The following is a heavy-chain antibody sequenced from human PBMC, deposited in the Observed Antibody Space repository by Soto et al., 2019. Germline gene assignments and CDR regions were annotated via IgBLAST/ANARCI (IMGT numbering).Heavy chain of an antibody. Sequence: PSETLSHTCAIYGGSFSGYYWSWLRQPPGKGLEWIGEINHSGSTNYNPSLKSRVTISVDKSKNQFSLKLSSVTAADTAVYYCARAWTTVTNWFDPWGQGTLVTVSS. CDR2: INHSGST. J-gene: IGHJ5*02. D-gene: IGHD4-17*01. CDR1: GGSFSGYY. V-gene: IGHV4-34*01. CDR3: ARAWTTVTNWFDP.